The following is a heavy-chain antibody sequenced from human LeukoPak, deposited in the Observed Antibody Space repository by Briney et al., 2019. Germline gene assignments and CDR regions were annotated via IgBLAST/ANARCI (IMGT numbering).Heavy chain of an antibody. D-gene: IGHD6-13*01. CDR1: GGSISSSNW. Sequence: ASETLSLTCAVSGGSISSSNWWSWVRQPPGKGLEWIGEIYHSGSTNYKPSLKSRVTISVDKSKNQFSLKLSSVTAADTAVYYCASAIAAAGTWFDYWGQGTLVTVSS. CDR3: ASAIAAAGTWFDY. CDR2: IYHSGST. J-gene: IGHJ4*02. V-gene: IGHV4-4*02.